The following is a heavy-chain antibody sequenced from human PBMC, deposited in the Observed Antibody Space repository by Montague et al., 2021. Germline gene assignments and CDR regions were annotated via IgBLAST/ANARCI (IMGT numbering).Heavy chain of an antibody. CDR3: ARRLGIRAPFDY. J-gene: IGHJ4*02. V-gene: IGHV4-59*08. Sequence: ESLSLTCTVTGGSISEFYWSWIRQSPEKGLEWIGYIYDSGTTNYNPSLKSRVAISADTSMNQFSLNLRSVTAADTAVYFCARRLGIRAPFDYWGQGTLVTVSS. CDR2: IYDSGTT. CDR1: GGSISEFY. D-gene: IGHD7-27*01.